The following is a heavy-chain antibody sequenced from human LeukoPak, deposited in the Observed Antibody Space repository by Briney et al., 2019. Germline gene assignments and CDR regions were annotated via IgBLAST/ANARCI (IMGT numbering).Heavy chain of an antibody. D-gene: IGHD3-3*01. Sequence: ASVKVSCKVSGYTLTELFMHWVRQAPGKGLEWMGGFDPEDGETIYAQKFQGRVTMTEDTSTDTAYMELSSLRSEDTAVYYCATSPCITTYCSFDYWGQGALVTVSS. CDR2: FDPEDGET. J-gene: IGHJ4*02. CDR1: GYTLTELF. V-gene: IGHV1-24*01. CDR3: ATSPCITTYCSFDY.